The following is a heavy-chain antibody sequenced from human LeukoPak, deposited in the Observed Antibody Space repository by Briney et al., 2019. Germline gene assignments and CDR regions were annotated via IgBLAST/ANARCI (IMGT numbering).Heavy chain of an antibody. CDR2: IYYSGST. J-gene: IGHJ4*02. D-gene: IGHD4-11*01. CDR3: ASQTTVTADFDY. Sequence: KASETLSLTCTVSGGSISSYYWSWIRQPPGKGLEWIGYIYYSGSTNYNPSLKSRVTISVDPSKNQFSLKLSSVTAADTAVYYCASQTTVTADFDYWGQGTLVTVSS. CDR1: GGSISSYY. V-gene: IGHV4-59*01.